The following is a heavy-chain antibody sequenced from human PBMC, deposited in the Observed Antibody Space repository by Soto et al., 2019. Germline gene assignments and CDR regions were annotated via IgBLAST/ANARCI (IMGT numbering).Heavy chain of an antibody. Sequence: QVQLVESGGGVVQPGRSLRLSCAAPGFTFSSYAMHWVRQAPGKGLEWVAVISYDGSNKYYADSVKGRFTISRDNSKNTLYLQMNSLRAEDTAVYYCARDQAYSSSSLYYYYGMDVWGQGTTVTVSS. V-gene: IGHV3-30-3*01. D-gene: IGHD6-6*01. CDR1: GFTFSSYA. CDR3: ARDQAYSSSSLYYYYGMDV. CDR2: ISYDGSNK. J-gene: IGHJ6*02.